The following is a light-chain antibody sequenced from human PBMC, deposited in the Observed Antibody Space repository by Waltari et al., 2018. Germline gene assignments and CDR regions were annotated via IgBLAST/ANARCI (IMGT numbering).Light chain of an antibody. CDR3: QQYDRWPLT. J-gene: IGKJ4*01. CDR2: DVS. Sequence: VVLTQSPATLSLSPGESATLSCRASQGVSKFLAWFQQKPGQSPRLLVYDVSTRATGIPSRFSGSGPGPEFILTINSLEPEDFAVYYCQQYDRWPLTFGGGTKLEIK. V-gene: IGKV3D-11*01. CDR1: QGVSKF.